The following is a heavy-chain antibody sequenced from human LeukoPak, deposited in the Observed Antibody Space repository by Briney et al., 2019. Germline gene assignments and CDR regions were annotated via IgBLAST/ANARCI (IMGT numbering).Heavy chain of an antibody. CDR3: AKGHGSSWSFFDY. D-gene: IGHD6-13*01. J-gene: IGHJ4*02. CDR2: IKSKTDGGTT. Sequence: KSGGSLRLSCAASGFTFSNAWMSWVRQAPGKGLEWVGRIKSKTDGGTTDYAAPVKGRFTISRDDSKNTLYLQMNSLRAEDTAVYYCAKGHGSSWSFFDYWGQGTLVTVSS. CDR1: GFTFSNAW. V-gene: IGHV3-15*01.